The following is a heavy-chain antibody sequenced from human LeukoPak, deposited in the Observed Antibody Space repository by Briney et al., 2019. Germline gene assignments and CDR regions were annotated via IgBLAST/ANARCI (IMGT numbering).Heavy chain of an antibody. D-gene: IGHD6-19*01. Sequence: SGTLSLTCAVSGGSISSSNWWSWVRQPPGKGLEWIREIYHSGSTNYNPSLKSRVTISVDKSKNQFSLKLSSVTAADTAVYYCVKQWLVRGYYYGMDVWGQGTTVTVSS. CDR2: IYHSGST. V-gene: IGHV4-4*02. CDR1: GGSISSSNW. CDR3: VKQWLVRGYYYGMDV. J-gene: IGHJ6*02.